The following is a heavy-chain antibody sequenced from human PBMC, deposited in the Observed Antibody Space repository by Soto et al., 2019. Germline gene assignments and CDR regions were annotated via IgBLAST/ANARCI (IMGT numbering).Heavy chain of an antibody. J-gene: IGHJ4*02. Sequence: GGSLRLSCSASGFTFDAYAMSWVRQAPGTGLVWVSRVDADGSGTTYAGSVKGRFSISRDNAKNTVSLQMNNLRAEDTAVYYCAGASGWKFDYWGLGVLVTVSS. CDR3: AGASGWKFDY. D-gene: IGHD1-1*01. CDR2: VDADGSGT. V-gene: IGHV3-74*01. CDR1: GFTFDAYA.